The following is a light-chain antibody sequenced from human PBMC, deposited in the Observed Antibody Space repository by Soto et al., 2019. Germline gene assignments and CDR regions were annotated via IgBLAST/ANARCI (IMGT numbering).Light chain of an antibody. Sequence: EIVLTQSPATLSVSPGERVTLSCRASQSVDINLAWYQQKPGQAPRLLIYGASTKATDMPGRFSGRGSGTEFTLTISSLQSEDFAVYYCQQYNNWPLTFGQGTRLEIK. V-gene: IGKV3-15*01. J-gene: IGKJ5*01. CDR2: GAS. CDR1: QSVDIN. CDR3: QQYNNWPLT.